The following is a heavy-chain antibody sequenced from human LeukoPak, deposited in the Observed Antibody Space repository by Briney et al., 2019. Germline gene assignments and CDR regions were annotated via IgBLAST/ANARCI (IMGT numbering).Heavy chain of an antibody. V-gene: IGHV3-33*06. CDR2: IWYDGSNK. CDR1: GFTFSSYG. Sequence: GRSLRLSCAASGFTFSSYGIHWVRQAPGEGLEWVAVIWYDGSNKYYADSVKGRFTISRDNSKNTLYLQMNSLRAEDTAVYYCAKGDYYYYYMDVWGKGTTVTVSS. J-gene: IGHJ6*03. CDR3: AKGDYYYYYMDV.